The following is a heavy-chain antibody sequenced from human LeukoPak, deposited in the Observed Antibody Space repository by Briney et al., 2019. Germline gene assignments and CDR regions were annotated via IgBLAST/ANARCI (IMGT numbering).Heavy chain of an antibody. J-gene: IGHJ4*02. CDR3: AKGTLFRGVVDY. Sequence: PGGSLRLSCAASGFTFSGNAMAWVRQTRGKGLNWVSSISGSGDGTYYADSVKGRFTISRDNSNLYLQMNSLRAEDTAVYYCAKGTLFRGVVDYWGQGTLVTVSS. CDR2: ISGSGDGT. V-gene: IGHV3-23*01. CDR1: GFTFSGNA. D-gene: IGHD3-10*01.